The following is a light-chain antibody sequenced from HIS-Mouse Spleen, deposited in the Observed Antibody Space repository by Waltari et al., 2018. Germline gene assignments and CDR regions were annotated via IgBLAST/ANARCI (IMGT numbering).Light chain of an antibody. CDR1: SSDVGGYNY. Sequence: QSALTQPRPVSGSPGQSVTISCTGTSSDVGGYNYVSWYQQHPGKAPQPMISDVSTRPSGVPDRFSGSKSGNTASLTISGLQAEDEADYYCCSYAGSYRVFGTGTKVTVL. CDR2: DVS. J-gene: IGLJ1*01. V-gene: IGLV2-11*01. CDR3: CSYAGSYRV.